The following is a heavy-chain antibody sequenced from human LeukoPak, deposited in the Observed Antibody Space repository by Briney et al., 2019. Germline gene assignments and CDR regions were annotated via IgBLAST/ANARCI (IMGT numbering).Heavy chain of an antibody. CDR1: SGSISTSNYY. CDR3: ARDGLVAAPLGSDAFDI. J-gene: IGHJ3*02. V-gene: IGHV4-39*07. Sequence: SETLSLTCTVSSGSISTSNYYWGWVRQPPGKALEWIGNIFYSGSTYYSPSLKSRVTISLDTSRNQFSLKLSSVTAADTAVYYCARDGLVAAPLGSDAFDIWGQGTMVTVSS. D-gene: IGHD2-15*01. CDR2: IFYSGST.